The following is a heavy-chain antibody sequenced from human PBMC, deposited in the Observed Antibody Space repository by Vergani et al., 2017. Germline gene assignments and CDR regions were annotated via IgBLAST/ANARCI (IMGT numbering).Heavy chain of an antibody. V-gene: IGHV5-51*01. CDR2: IYPADSDT. Sequence: EVELVQSAPEMRKPGESLKISCKGSEYSFGNYWIGWVRQMPGKGLEWMGIIYPADSDTRYSPSFQGQVTISADKSISTAFLQWDSLNASDTALYYCARHTTYTDSWGQGTLVTVSS. D-gene: IGHD1-1*01. CDR3: ARHTTYTDS. J-gene: IGHJ4*02. CDR1: EYSFGNYW.